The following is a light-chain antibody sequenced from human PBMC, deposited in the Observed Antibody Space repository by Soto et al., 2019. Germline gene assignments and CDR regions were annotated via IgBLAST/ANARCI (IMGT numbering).Light chain of an antibody. V-gene: IGLV1-40*01. J-gene: IGLJ2*01. CDR1: SSNIGAGYD. CDR3: QSYDSSLSGYVA. CDR2: SNN. Sequence: QTVVTQPPSVSGAPGQRVTISCTGSSSNIGAGYDVHWYQQLPGTAPNLLIFSNNNRPSGVPDRFSGSKSGTSASLAITGLQAEDEADYYCQSYDSSLSGYVAFGGGTKLTVL.